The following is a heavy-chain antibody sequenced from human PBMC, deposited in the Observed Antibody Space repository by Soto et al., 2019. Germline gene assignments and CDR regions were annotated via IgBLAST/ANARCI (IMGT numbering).Heavy chain of an antibody. D-gene: IGHD2-15*01. V-gene: IGHV3-30*03. Sequence: QVQLVESGGGVVQPGRSLRLSCAASGFDFSTYDMHWVRQAPGKGLEWVAFISSDGSGKYYTDSLQGRLTVSRDNSKNPLFLQLTKLRTEATSTYYCALAAWCSGQSCYWYFNLWGRGTLVTVSS. CDR1: GFDFSTYD. J-gene: IGHJ2*01. CDR3: ALAAWCSGQSCYWYFNL. CDR2: ISSDGSGK.